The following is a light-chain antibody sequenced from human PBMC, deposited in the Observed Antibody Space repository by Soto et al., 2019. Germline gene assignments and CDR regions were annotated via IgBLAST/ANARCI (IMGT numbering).Light chain of an antibody. V-gene: IGKV3-15*01. CDR2: DTS. CDR1: QGIGDT. CDR3: QPYNNWPLT. Sequence: EIGMTQSPATLSGSAGERATLSCRASQGIGDTLAWYQHKNGQTPRLLIYDTSTRATGVPARFSGSRYGPEFNLTINSLQSEDFAIYYCQPYNNWPLTFGGGTKVDIK. J-gene: IGKJ4*01.